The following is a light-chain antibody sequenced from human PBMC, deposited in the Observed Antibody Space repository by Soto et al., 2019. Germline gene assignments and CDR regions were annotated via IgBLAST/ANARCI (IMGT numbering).Light chain of an antibody. CDR2: GAS. J-gene: IGKJ4*01. Sequence: EIVMTQSPATLSVSPGERATLSCRASQSVINNLAWYQQKPGQAPSLLIYGASTRATGTPARFSGSGSGTEFTLTISSLQSEDFAVYYCQQYIRWPLTFGGGTKVEIK. V-gene: IGKV3-15*01. CDR1: QSVINN. CDR3: QQYIRWPLT.